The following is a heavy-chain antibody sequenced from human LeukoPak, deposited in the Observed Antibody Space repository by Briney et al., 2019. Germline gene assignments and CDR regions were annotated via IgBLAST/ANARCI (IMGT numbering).Heavy chain of an antibody. V-gene: IGHV4-4*09. J-gene: IGHJ5*02. CDR1: GGSISSYY. D-gene: IGHD3-10*01. Sequence: SETLSLTCTVSGGSISSYYWSWIRQPPGKGLEWIGYIYTSGSTNYNPSLKSRVTISVDTSKNQFSLKLSSVTAADTAVYYCARHVEYYYGSGCTASRFFRPGWFDPWGQGTLVTVSS. CDR2: IYTSGST. CDR3: ARHVEYYYGSGCTASRFFRPGWFDP.